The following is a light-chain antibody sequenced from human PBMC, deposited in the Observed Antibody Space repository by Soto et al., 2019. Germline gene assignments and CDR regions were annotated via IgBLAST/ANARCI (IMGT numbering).Light chain of an antibody. Sequence: EVVLTQSPATLSLSPGDRAILSCRASQSVFGYLAWYQHKPGQAPRLLIYDAYKRATGVPARFSGSGSETDFSLIISSLEPEDFAVYYCQQRSDSPPLTFGGGTKVEIK. CDR1: QSVFGY. J-gene: IGKJ4*01. CDR2: DAY. CDR3: QQRSDSPPLT. V-gene: IGKV3-11*01.